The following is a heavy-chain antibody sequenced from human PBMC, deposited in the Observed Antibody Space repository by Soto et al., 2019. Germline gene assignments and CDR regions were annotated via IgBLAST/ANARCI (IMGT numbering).Heavy chain of an antibody. CDR1: GFTFSSYA. V-gene: IGHV3-64D*06. Sequence: GGSLRLSCSASGFTFSSYAMHWVRQAPGKGLEYASAISSNGGSTYYADSVKGRFTISRDNSKNTLYLQMSSLRAEDTAVYYCVKDQYTIAAAGTFDYWGQGTLVTVSS. J-gene: IGHJ4*02. CDR2: ISSNGGST. CDR3: VKDQYTIAAAGTFDY. D-gene: IGHD6-13*01.